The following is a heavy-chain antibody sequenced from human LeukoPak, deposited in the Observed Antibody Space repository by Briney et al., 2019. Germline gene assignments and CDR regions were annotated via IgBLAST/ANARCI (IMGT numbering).Heavy chain of an antibody. Sequence: SETLSLTCTVSGGSISSYYWSWLRQPPGKGLEWIGYIYYSGSTNYNPSLTSRVTISVDTSKNQFSLKLSSVTAADTAVYYCATSYPETYYDFWSGPGRFDYWGQGTLVTVSS. CDR2: IYYSGST. D-gene: IGHD3-3*01. CDR1: GGSISSYY. CDR3: ATSYPETYYDFWSGPGRFDY. J-gene: IGHJ4*02. V-gene: IGHV4-59*01.